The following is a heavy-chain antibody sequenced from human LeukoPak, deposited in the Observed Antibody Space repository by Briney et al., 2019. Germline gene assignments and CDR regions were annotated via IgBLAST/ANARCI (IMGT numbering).Heavy chain of an antibody. CDR2: ISYDGSNK. J-gene: IGHJ4*02. V-gene: IGHV3-30-3*01. D-gene: IGHD3-22*01. CDR3: ARPRYYYDSSGYFDY. Sequence: GGSLRLSCAASGFTFSSYAMHWVRQAPGKGLEWVAVISYDGSNKYYADSVRGRSTISRDNSKNTLYLQMNSLRAEDTAVYYCARPRYYYDSSGYFDYWGQGTLVTVSS. CDR1: GFTFSSYA.